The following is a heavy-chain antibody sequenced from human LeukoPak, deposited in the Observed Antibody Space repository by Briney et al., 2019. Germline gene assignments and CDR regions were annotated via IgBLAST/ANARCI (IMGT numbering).Heavy chain of an antibody. CDR2: IFWRNSYR. Sequence: GGSLRLSCEASGFTFSDYSMNWVRQPPGKGLEWVSSIFWRNSYRYYSDSVKGRFTISRDDAKNSLYLQMNSLRADDTAMYYCARVSRVDYSSSWYLDYWGQGTLVTVSS. D-gene: IGHD6-13*01. J-gene: IGHJ4*02. CDR3: ARVSRVDYSSSWYLDY. V-gene: IGHV3-21*06. CDR1: GFTFSDYS.